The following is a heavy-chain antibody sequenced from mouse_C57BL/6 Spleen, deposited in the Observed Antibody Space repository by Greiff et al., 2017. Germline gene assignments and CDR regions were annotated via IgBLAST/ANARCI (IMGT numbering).Heavy chain of an antibody. D-gene: IGHD1-1*01. V-gene: IGHV1-53*01. CDR2: INPSNGGT. J-gene: IGHJ1*03. CDR1: GYTFTSYW. Sequence: VQLQQPGTELVKPGASVKLSCKASGYTFTSYWMHWVKQRPGQGLEWIGKINPSNGGTNYNDKFKSKATLTVDKSSSTGNMQLSSLTSEDSAVYYCSRWRGDYYGSSYGYFDVWGTGTTVTVSS. CDR3: SRWRGDYYGSSYGYFDV.